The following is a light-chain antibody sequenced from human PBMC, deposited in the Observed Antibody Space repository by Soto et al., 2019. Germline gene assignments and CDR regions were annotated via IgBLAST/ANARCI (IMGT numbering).Light chain of an antibody. J-gene: IGLJ2*01. V-gene: IGLV1-40*01. Sequence: QSVLTQPPSVSGAPGHRVTISCNGSFSNIGENYEVHWYQQLPGTAPKLLIYGNTNRPSGVPDRFSGSKSGTSASLAITGLQVADEADYYCQSYDSSLRGVVFGGGTKLTVL. CDR1: FSNIGENYE. CDR3: QSYDSSLRGVV. CDR2: GNT.